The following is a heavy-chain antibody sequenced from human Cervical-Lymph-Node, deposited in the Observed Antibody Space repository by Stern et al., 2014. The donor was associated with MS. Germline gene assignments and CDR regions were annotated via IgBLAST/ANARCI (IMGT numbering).Heavy chain of an antibody. J-gene: IGHJ4*02. D-gene: IGHD6-19*01. V-gene: IGHV3-21*01. CDR2: ISSSSSYI. Sequence: EDQLVESGGGLVKPGGSLRLSCAASGFTFSSYSMNWVLQAPGKGLEWVSSISSSSSYIYYADSVKGRFTISRDNAKNSLYLQMNSLRAEDTAVYYCARDIAVAGCRWGQGTLVTVSS. CDR3: ARDIAVAGCR. CDR1: GFTFSSYS.